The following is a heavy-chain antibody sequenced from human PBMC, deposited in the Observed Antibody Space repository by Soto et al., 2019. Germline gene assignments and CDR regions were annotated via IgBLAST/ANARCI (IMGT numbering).Heavy chain of an antibody. Sequence: GGSLRLSCSTSGLTFSNYDMSWVRQAPGRGLEWVSAISSSGENIFYADSVKGRFTISRDNFKNTLYLQMSSLRVEDTAIYYCALYRSGLRYYYGLEVRGQGTTVTVSS. CDR1: GLTFSNYD. CDR2: ISSSGENI. J-gene: IGHJ6*02. CDR3: ALYRSGLRYYYGLEV. D-gene: IGHD3-22*01. V-gene: IGHV3-23*01.